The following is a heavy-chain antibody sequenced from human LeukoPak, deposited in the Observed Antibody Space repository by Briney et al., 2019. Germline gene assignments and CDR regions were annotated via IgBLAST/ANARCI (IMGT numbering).Heavy chain of an antibody. J-gene: IGHJ4*02. CDR2: IIPIFGTA. V-gene: IGHV1-69*06. Sequence: SAKVSCKASGGTFSSYAISWVRQAPGQGLEWMGGIIPIFGTANYAQKFQGRVTITADKSTSTAYMELSSLRSEDTAVYYCARETIWDKGSYGYWGQGTLVTVSS. CDR3: ARETIWDKGSYGY. D-gene: IGHD1-26*01. CDR1: GGTFSSYA.